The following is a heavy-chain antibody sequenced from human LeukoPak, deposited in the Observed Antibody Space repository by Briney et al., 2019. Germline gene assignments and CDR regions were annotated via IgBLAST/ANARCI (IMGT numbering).Heavy chain of an antibody. J-gene: IGHJ6*04. CDR3: ARASGSYGSGSYYYYGMDV. Sequence: PSETLSLTCAVSGYSLSSGYYWGWIRQPPGKGLEWIGSIFHSGSTYYNRSLKSRVNMSVDTSKNQISLKLSSVTAADTAVYYCARASGSYGSGSYYYYGMDVWGKGTTVTVSS. CDR1: GYSLSSGYY. D-gene: IGHD3-10*01. V-gene: IGHV4-38-2*01. CDR2: IFHSGST.